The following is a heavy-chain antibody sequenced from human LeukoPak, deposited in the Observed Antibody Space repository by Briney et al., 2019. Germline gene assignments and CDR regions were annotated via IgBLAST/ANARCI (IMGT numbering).Heavy chain of an antibody. Sequence: PSETLSLTCTVSGGSISSGGYYWSWIRQPPGKGLEWIGEINHSGSTNYNPSLKSRVTISVDTSKNQFSLKLSSVTAADTAVYYCARGNCSSTSCYRDFDYWGQGTLVTVSS. CDR2: INHSGST. CDR1: GGSISSGGYY. V-gene: IGHV4-39*07. D-gene: IGHD2-2*01. J-gene: IGHJ4*02. CDR3: ARGNCSSTSCYRDFDY.